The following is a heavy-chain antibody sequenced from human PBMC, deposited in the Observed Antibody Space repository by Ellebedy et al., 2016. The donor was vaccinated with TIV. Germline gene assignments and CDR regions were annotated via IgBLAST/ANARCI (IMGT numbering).Heavy chain of an antibody. CDR2: LFHSGSP. V-gene: IGHV4-39*07. CDR1: GVSISTRDHY. D-gene: IGHD3-9*01. J-gene: IGHJ4*02. CDR3: VRTLAGYYRVDY. Sequence: SETLSLTCTVSGVSISTRDHYWGWIRQPPGTGLEWIAALFHSGSPNYNSSLNSRLATSRDTSKNQFSLNLGSVTAADTAVYYCVRTLAGYYRVDYWGQGTLVTVSS.